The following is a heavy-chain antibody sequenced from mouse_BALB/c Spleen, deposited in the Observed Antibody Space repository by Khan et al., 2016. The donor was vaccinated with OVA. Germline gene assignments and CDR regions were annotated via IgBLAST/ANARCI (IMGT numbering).Heavy chain of an antibody. V-gene: IGHV3-8*02. CDR1: GDSITSGY. D-gene: IGHD2-14*01. CDR3: ARWNYRYDGYFDY. J-gene: IGHJ2*01. CDR2: ISYSGST. Sequence: EVQLQESGPSLVKPSQTLSLTCSVTGDSITSGYWNWIRKFPGNKLEYMGYISYSGSTYYNPSLKSRISITRDTSKNQYYLQLNSVTSEDTATYYYARWNYRYDGYFDYWGQGTTLTVSS.